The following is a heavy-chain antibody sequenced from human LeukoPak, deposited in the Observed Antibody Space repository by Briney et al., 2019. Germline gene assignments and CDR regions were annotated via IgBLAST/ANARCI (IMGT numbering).Heavy chain of an antibody. CDR1: GFTFSNYG. CDR2: ISSDGSNK. D-gene: IGHD6-13*01. V-gene: IGHV3-30*03. CDR3: ARAAYSSSPDY. J-gene: IGHJ4*02. Sequence: PGRSLRLSCAASGFTFSNYGMNWVRQAPGKGLEWVAVISSDGSNKYYADSVKGRFTISRDSSKNTLYLQMNSLRAEDTAVYYCARAAYSSSPDYWGQGTLVTVSS.